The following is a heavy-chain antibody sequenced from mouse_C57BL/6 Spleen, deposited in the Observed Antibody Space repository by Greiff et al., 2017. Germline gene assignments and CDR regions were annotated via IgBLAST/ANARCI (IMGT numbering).Heavy chain of an antibody. J-gene: IGHJ1*03. CDR2: ISDGGSYT. CDR3: AKEGVITTVVATSDWYFDV. D-gene: IGHD1-1*01. V-gene: IGHV5-4*01. CDR1: GFTFSSYA. Sequence: EVKLVESGGGLVKPGGSLKLSCAASGFTFSSYAMSWVRQTPEKRLEWVATISDGGSYTYYPDNVKGRFTISRDNAKNNLYLQMGHLKSEDTAMYYCAKEGVITTVVATSDWYFDVWGTGTTVTVSS.